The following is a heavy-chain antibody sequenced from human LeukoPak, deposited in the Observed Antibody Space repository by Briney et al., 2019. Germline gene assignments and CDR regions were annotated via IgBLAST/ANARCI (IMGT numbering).Heavy chain of an antibody. CDR1: GYTFTGYY. Sequence: ASVKVSCKASGYTFTGYYIHWVRQAPGQGLEWMGWINPNSGGTNYAQKFQGRVTMTRDTSISTAYMELRSLRSDDTAVYYCARVRFGEIDYWGQGTLVTVSS. CDR3: ARVRFGEIDY. V-gene: IGHV1-2*02. CDR2: INPNSGGT. J-gene: IGHJ4*02. D-gene: IGHD3-10*01.